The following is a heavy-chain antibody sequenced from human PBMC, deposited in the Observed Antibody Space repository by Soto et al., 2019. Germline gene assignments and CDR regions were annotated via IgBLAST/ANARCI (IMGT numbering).Heavy chain of an antibody. CDR1: GFTFSSSA. V-gene: IGHV3-23*01. J-gene: IGHJ4*02. CDR3: AREPLT. CDR2: IRDSGGST. Sequence: PGGSLRLSCSVSGFTFSSSAMTWVRQAPGKGLEWVSSIRDSGGSTNYAEAVKGRFTIARVNSENTVYLQMDSVRAEDSAMYYCAREPLTWGQGTLVTVSS.